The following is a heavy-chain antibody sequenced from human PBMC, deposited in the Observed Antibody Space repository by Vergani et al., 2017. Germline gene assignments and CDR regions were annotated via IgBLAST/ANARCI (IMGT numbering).Heavy chain of an antibody. V-gene: IGHV3-66*02. CDR1: GITFKNAW. J-gene: IGHJ3*02. Sequence: EVQVVESGGGLIKPGGSLRLSCVVSGITFKNAWINWVRQAPGKGLEWVSVIYSGVSTYYADSVKGRFTISRDNSKNTLYLQMNSLRAEDTAVYYCARGTGGSGYYSDAFDIWGQGTMVTVSS. CDR2: IYSGVST. CDR3: ARGTGGSGYYSDAFDI. D-gene: IGHD3-22*01.